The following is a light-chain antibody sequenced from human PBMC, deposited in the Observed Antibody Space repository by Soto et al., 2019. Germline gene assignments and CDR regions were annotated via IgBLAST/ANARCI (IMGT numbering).Light chain of an antibody. V-gene: IGKV3-20*01. CDR1: QSVSSSY. J-gene: IGKJ1*01. Sequence: EIVLTQSPGTLSLSPGERATLSCRASQSVSSSYLAWYQQKPGQAPRLLIYGASSRATGIPDRFSGSGSGTDFTLTISRLEPEDFAVDYCQQYGSSQQTFGQGTKVEIK. CDR3: QQYGSSQQT. CDR2: GAS.